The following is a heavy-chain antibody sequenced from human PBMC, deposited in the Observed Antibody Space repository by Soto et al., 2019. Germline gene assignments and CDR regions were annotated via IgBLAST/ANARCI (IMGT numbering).Heavy chain of an antibody. CDR2: ISSSGSSI. J-gene: IGHJ6*02. CDR1: GLTFSDCY. Sequence: GGSLRLSCAASGLTFSDCYMNWIRQAPWKGLEWVSYISSSGSSINYADPVKGRFTISRDNAKNSLYLQMNSLRAEDTAMYYCARARFGEWGYAMDVWVQGTTVTVSS. D-gene: IGHD3-10*01. V-gene: IGHV3-11*01. CDR3: ARARFGEWGYAMDV.